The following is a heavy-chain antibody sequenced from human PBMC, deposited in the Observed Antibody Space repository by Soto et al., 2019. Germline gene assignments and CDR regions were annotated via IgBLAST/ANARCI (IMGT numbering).Heavy chain of an antibody. CDR2: ISSSGSTI. J-gene: IGHJ6*02. CDR3: ARVAARPYYYYGMDV. CDR1: GFTFSSYE. Sequence: EVQLVESGGGLVQPGGSLRLSCAASGFTFSSYEMNWVRQAPGKGLEGVSYISSSGSTIYYADSVKGRFTISRDNAKNSLYLQMNSLRAEDTAVYYCARVAARPYYYYGMDVWGQGTTVTVSS. D-gene: IGHD6-6*01. V-gene: IGHV3-48*03.